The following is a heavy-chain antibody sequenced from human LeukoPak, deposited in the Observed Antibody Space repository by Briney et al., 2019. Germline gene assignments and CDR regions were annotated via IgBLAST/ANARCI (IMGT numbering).Heavy chain of an antibody. CDR1: GGSISSGSYY. Sequence: PSETLSLTCTVPGGSISSGSYYWSWIRQPAGKGLEWIGRIYTSGSTNYNPSLKSRVTISVDTSKNQFSLKLSSVTAADTAVYYCARDPGGGWYYFDYWGQGTLVTVSS. CDR3: ARDPGGGWYYFDY. D-gene: IGHD6-19*01. CDR2: IYTSGST. J-gene: IGHJ4*02. V-gene: IGHV4-61*02.